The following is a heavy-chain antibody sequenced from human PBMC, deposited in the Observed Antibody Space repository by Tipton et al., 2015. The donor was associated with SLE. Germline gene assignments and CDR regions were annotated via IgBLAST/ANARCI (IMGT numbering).Heavy chain of an antibody. Sequence: GLVKPSETLSPTCSVSGDSISSSSYYWGWIRQPPGKGLEWVGTVYYTGNTFYNPSLKSRVTISVDTSKNQFSLNLSSVTAADTAVYYCARDEYRYDTTGYHLLGHFDFWGQGTLVTVSS. CDR3: ARDEYRYDTTGYHLLGHFDF. J-gene: IGHJ4*02. CDR1: GDSISSSSYY. V-gene: IGHV4-39*07. D-gene: IGHD3-22*01. CDR2: VYYTGNT.